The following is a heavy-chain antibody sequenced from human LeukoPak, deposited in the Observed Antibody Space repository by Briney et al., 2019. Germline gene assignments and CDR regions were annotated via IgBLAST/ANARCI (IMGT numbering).Heavy chain of an antibody. CDR3: AKTIYCSGGSCYSGYYYYGMDV. CDR1: GFTFSSYA. J-gene: IGHJ6*02. Sequence: PGWSLRLSCAASGFTFSSYAMSWVRQAPGKGLEWVSAISGSGGSTYYADSVKGRFTISRDNSKNTLYLQMNSLRAEDTAVYYCAKTIYCSGGSCYSGYYYYGMDVWGQGTTVTVSS. CDR2: ISGSGGST. D-gene: IGHD2-15*01. V-gene: IGHV3-23*01.